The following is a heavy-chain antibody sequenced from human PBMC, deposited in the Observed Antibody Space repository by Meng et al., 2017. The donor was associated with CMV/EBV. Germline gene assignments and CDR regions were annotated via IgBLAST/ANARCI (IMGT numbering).Heavy chain of an antibody. J-gene: IGHJ5*02. CDR2: IYDNGNT. CDR3: ARGGTDYRSGYVWFDP. Sequence: LRLSCTVSAGSISSYYWTWIRQPPGKGLEWVGYIYDNGNTNYNPSLKSRVTISVDTSKNQFSLKMSYVTAADTAVYYCARGGTDYRSGYVWFDPWGQGTLVTVSS. CDR1: AGSISSYY. V-gene: IGHV4-59*01. D-gene: IGHD3-3*01.